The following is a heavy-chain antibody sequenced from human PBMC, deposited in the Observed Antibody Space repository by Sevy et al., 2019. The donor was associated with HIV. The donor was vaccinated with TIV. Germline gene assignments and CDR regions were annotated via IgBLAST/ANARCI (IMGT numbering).Heavy chain of an antibody. CDR1: GFTFSTYN. Sequence: GGSLRLSCAASGFTFSTYNMNWVRQAPGKGLEWVSYISSSSSTIYYADSVKGRFTISRDNAKNSLYLQMNSLRDKDTAVYYCAREQSEALDYWGQGTLVTVSS. CDR3: AREQSEALDY. J-gene: IGHJ4*02. CDR2: ISSSSSTI. V-gene: IGHV3-48*02.